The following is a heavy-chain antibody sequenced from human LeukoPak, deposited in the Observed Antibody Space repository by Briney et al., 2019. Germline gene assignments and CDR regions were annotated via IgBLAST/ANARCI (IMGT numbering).Heavy chain of an antibody. Sequence: SSVKVSCKASGGTFSTYAISWVRQAPGQGLEWMGGIIPLFGTANYAQKFQGRVTITADESTSTAYMELSSLRSDDTALYYCARGRQGYCGGGRCYICQFWGQGTPGHRLL. D-gene: IGHD2-15*01. V-gene: IGHV1-69*01. CDR1: GGTFSTYA. CDR3: ARGRQGYCGGGRCYICQF. CDR2: IIPLFGTA. J-gene: IGHJ4*02.